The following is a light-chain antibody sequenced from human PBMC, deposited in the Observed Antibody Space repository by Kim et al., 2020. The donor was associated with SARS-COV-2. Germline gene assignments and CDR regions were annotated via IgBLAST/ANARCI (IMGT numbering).Light chain of an antibody. Sequence: APVGDRVTITCRASQSISYWLAWYQQKPGKAPNLLIYHASSLESGVPSSFSGSGSGTEFTLTISSLQPDDFATYYCQQYNTYPLTFGQGTRLEIK. J-gene: IGKJ5*01. CDR1: QSISYW. CDR2: HAS. CDR3: QQYNTYPLT. V-gene: IGKV1-5*01.